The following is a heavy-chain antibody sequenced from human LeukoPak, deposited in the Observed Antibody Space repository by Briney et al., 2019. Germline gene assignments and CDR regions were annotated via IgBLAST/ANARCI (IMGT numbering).Heavy chain of an antibody. CDR3: ARENTLVRGTRNPFDY. D-gene: IGHD3-10*01. CDR1: GDSVSSNDAV. J-gene: IGHJ4*02. V-gene: IGHV6-1*01. Sequence: TSQTLSLTCAISGDSVSSNDAVWNWIRQSPSRGLEWLGRTYYRSTWVYDYAASVQSRIIINPDTSKNQFSLQLNSVTPEDTAVYYCARENTLVRGTRNPFDYWGQGTLVTVSS. CDR2: TYYRSTWVY.